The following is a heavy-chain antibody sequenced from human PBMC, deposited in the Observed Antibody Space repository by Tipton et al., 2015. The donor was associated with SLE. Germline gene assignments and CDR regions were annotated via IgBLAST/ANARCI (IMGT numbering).Heavy chain of an antibody. CDR3: AREFLSPMTTVHWYFDL. CDR2: IYTTGIT. J-gene: IGHJ2*01. V-gene: IGHV4-61*02. D-gene: IGHD4-11*01. Sequence: LRLSCTVSGGSISSGSYYWSWIRQPAGKGLEWIGRIYTTGITNYNPSLKSRVTMSVDRSKNQFSLKVTSVTAADTAVYYCAREFLSPMTTVHWYFDLWGRGTLATVSS. CDR1: GGSISSGSYY.